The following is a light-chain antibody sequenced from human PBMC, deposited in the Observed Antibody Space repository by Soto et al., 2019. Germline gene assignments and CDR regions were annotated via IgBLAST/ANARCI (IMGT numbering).Light chain of an antibody. CDR3: QQYNNWPIT. CDR1: QSVSTH. J-gene: IGKJ5*01. Sequence: EIVTTQSPATLSVSPGERAALSCRASQSVSTHLAWYAEKPGQAPGLLIYCAFTRATDVSARFSGSVSGTEFTLTLRSLQSEDFAVYYCQQYNNWPITFGQGTRLEIK. CDR2: CAF. V-gene: IGKV3-15*01.